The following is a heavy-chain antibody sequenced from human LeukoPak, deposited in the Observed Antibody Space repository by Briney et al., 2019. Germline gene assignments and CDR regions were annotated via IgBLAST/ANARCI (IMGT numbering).Heavy chain of an antibody. V-gene: IGHV3-7*01. J-gene: IGHJ3*02. D-gene: IGHD6-13*01. CDR1: GFTFSSHW. Sequence: GGSLRLSCAASGFTFSSHWMSWVRQAPGKGLEWVANINQDGSEKYYVDSVMGRFTVSRDNAKNSLYLQINSLRAEDTAVYFCARDSEHSSSFALDIWGQGAMVTVSS. CDR2: INQDGSEK. CDR3: ARDSEHSSSFALDI.